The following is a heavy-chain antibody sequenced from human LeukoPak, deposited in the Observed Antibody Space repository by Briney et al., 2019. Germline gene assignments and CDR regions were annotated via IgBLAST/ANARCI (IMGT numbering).Heavy chain of an antibody. CDR2: IKQDGSET. J-gene: IGHJ4*02. D-gene: IGHD4/OR15-4a*01. V-gene: IGHV3-7*01. Sequence: GGSLRLSCAASGFTFSSYWMSWVRQAPGKGLEWVANIKQDGSETYYGDSVKGRFTISRDNAKNSLYLQMNNLRAEDTAVYYCARHLTFFDYWGQGALVSVSS. CDR3: ARHLTFFDY. CDR1: GFTFSSYW.